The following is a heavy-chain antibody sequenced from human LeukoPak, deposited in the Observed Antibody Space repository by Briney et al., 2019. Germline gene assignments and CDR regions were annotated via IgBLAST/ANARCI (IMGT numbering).Heavy chain of an antibody. J-gene: IGHJ3*02. V-gene: IGHV4-61*01. Sequence: PSETLSLTCTVSGGSVSSGSYYWSWIRQPPGKGLEWTGYIFYSGTTNYNPSLKSRVTLSVDTSKNQFSLKLSSVTAADTAVYYCARAAERPGGGDCCDPNAFDIWGQGTMVTVSS. D-gene: IGHD2-21*02. CDR3: ARAAERPGGGDCCDPNAFDI. CDR2: IFYSGTT. CDR1: GGSVSSGSYY.